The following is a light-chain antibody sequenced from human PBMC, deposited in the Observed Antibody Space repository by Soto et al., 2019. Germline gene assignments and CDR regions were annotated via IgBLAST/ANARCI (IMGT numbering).Light chain of an antibody. V-gene: IGKV3-15*01. CDR2: GAS. CDR1: QSVGSN. CDR3: QQYNNWPPLT. J-gene: IGKJ4*01. Sequence: EIVMTQSPATLSVSPGERATLSCRAAQSVGSNLAWYQQKPGQAPRLLIYGASTRATGIPVRFSGSGSGTEFTLTISSLQSEDFVVYYCQQYNNWPPLTFGGGTKVEIK.